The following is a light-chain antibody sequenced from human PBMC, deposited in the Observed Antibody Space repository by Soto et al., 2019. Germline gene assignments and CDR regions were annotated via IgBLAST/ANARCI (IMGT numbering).Light chain of an antibody. J-gene: IGKJ1*01. CDR2: GVS. Sequence: ESVLTQSPGTLSLSAGARATLSCRASQSVSSNYFAWFQQRPGQAPRLLIYGVSTRATGTPDRFSASGSATEFTLNINRLEPEDFAVYYCHQYGASPWTFGQGTNVDI. CDR3: HQYGASPWT. CDR1: QSVSSNY. V-gene: IGKV3-20*01.